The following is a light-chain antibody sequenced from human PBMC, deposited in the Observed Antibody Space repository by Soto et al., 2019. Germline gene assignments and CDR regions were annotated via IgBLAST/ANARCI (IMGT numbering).Light chain of an antibody. CDR3: QTWGTGIWV. J-gene: IGLJ3*02. Sequence: QLVLTQSPSASASLGASVKLTCTLSSGHSSYAIAWHQQQPEKGPRYLMKLNSDGSHSKGDGIPDRFSGSSSGAERYLTISSLQSEGEADYYCQTWGTGIWVFGGGTKVTVL. V-gene: IGLV4-69*01. CDR1: SGHSSYA. CDR2: LNSDGSH.